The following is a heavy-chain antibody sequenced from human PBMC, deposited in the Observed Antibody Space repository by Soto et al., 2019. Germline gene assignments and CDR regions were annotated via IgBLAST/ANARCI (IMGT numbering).Heavy chain of an antibody. Sequence: ASETLSLTCTVSGGSISSSSYYWGWIRQPPGKGLEWIGSIYYSGSTYYNPSLKSRVTISVDTSKNQFSLKLSSVTAADTAVYYCARHGVGYGMDVWGQGTTVTVSS. CDR1: GGSISSSSYY. CDR2: IYYSGST. CDR3: ARHGVGYGMDV. J-gene: IGHJ6*02. V-gene: IGHV4-39*01. D-gene: IGHD2-15*01.